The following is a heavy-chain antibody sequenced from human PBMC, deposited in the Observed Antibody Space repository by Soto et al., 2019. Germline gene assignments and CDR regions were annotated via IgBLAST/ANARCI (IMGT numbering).Heavy chain of an antibody. CDR2: SIPKLGSA. D-gene: IGHD3-10*01. CDR3: ARGVDGDNFGPVY. Sequence: SVKVXCKSSGGGXLRDYRTTWVRWAPGQGREWMGGSIPKLGSANYAQNFQGRVTVTADESTNAVYMELRSLRSDDTAVYTWARGVDGDNFGPVYWARGTPVTVSS. CDR1: GGGXLRDYR. V-gene: IGHV1-69*13. J-gene: IGHJ4*02.